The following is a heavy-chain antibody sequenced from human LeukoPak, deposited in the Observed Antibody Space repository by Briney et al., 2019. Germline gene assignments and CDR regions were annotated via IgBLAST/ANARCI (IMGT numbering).Heavy chain of an antibody. Sequence: PGGSLRLSCAASGFTFSSYAMHWVRQAPGKGLEWVAVISYDGSNKYYADSVKGRFTISRDNSKNTLYLQMNSLRAEDTAVYYCARDPHSGNSYYSYYMDVWGKGTTVTVSS. J-gene: IGHJ6*03. CDR3: ARDPHSGNSYYSYYMDV. CDR2: ISYDGSNK. CDR1: GFTFSSYA. V-gene: IGHV3-30-3*01. D-gene: IGHD1-26*01.